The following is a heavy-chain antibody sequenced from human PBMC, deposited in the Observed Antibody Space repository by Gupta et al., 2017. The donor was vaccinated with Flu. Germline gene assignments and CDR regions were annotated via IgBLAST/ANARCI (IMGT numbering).Heavy chain of an antibody. J-gene: IGHJ6*02. CDR2: ISGSGGST. CDR1: GFTFSSYA. V-gene: IGHV3-23*01. D-gene: IGHD3-10*01. Sequence: EVQLLESGGGLVQPGGSLRLSCAASGFTFSSYAMSWVRQAPGKGLEWVSAISGSGGSTYYADSVKGRFTISRDNSKNTLYLQMNSLRAEDTAVYYCAKAVNYYGSGSYIRNDYGMDVWGQGTTVTVSS. CDR3: AKAVNYYGSGSYIRNDYGMDV.